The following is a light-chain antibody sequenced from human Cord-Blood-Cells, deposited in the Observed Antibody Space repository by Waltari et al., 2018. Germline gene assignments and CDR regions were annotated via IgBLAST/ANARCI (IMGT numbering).Light chain of an antibody. J-gene: IGKJ1*01. CDR2: AAS. V-gene: IGKV1-39*01. Sequence: DIQMTQSPSSLSASVGDRVTITYRASKSISSYLNWYQQKPGKAPKLLIYAASSLQSGVPSRFSGSGSGTDFTLTISSLQPEDFATYYCQQSYSTPPWTFGQGTKVEIK. CDR1: KSISSY. CDR3: QQSYSTPPWT.